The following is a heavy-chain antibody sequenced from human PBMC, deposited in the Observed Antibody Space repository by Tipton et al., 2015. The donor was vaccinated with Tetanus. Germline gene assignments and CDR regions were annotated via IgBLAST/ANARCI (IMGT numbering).Heavy chain of an antibody. V-gene: IGHV1-18*01. CDR2: ISDATGIT. J-gene: IGHJ6*02. D-gene: IGHD2-8*01. Sequence: QVQLVQSGGEVKTPGASMRVSCEASGYTLRNYGLSWLRQAPGQGFEWMGWISDATGITNYAKGFQGRLTLTTDTSTGTAYMELRSLKSDDTAVYFCAREWTETVNGHLVPNGMDVWGQGTTVIVTS. CDR1: GYTLRNYG. CDR3: AREWTETVNGHLVPNGMDV.